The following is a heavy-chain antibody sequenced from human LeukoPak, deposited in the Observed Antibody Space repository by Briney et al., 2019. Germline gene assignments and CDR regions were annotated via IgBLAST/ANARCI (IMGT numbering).Heavy chain of an antibody. D-gene: IGHD3-10*01. CDR3: ARDRRFKSNYMDV. CDR1: GYTFTSHG. V-gene: IGHV1-18*01. CDR2: ISTYNGNT. Sequence: ASVKVSCKASGYTFTSHGISWVRQAPGQGLEWMGWISTYNGNTNYAQKLQGRVTMTTDTSTSTAYMELRSLRSDDTAVYYCARDRRFKSNYMDVWGKGTTVTVSS. J-gene: IGHJ6*03.